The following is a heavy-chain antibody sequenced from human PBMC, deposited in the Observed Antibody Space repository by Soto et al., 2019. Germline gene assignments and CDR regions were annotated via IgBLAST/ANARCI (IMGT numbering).Heavy chain of an antibody. CDR2: IRPDGSST. CDR1: GFTFRSYW. Sequence: EVQLVESGGGLVQPGGSLRLSCAASGFTFRSYWMHWVRQAPGKGLVWVSRIRPDGSSTSYADSVKGRFTISRDNAKNTLFLQMNSLRAEYTAVYYCARDLATAPDYWGQGTLVTVSS. CDR3: ARDLATAPDY. J-gene: IGHJ4*02. V-gene: IGHV3-74*01. D-gene: IGHD6-13*01.